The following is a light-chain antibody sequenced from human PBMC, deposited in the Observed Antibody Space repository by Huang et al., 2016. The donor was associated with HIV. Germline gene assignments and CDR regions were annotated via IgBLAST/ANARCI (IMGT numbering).Light chain of an antibody. V-gene: IGKV1-12*01. J-gene: IGKJ1*01. CDR1: QGISSW. CDR2: TAS. CDR3: QQANSVPRT. Sequence: DIQMTQSPSSVSASVGDRVTITCPASQGISSWCYCHQQKPGKAPNLLIYTASSWQSGVPSRFSGSGSETDFTLTIRGLQPEDFATYYCQQANSVPRTFGQGTKVEIK.